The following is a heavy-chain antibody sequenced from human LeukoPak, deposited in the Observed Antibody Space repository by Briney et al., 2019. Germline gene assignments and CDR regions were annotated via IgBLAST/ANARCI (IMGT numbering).Heavy chain of an antibody. J-gene: IGHJ4*02. CDR3: ARDSLYGVVDY. V-gene: IGHV1-46*01. CDR1: GYTFTSYY. Sequence: ASVNVSCKTSGYTFTSYYIHWVRQAPGQGLEWMGIINPSGGSTSYAQKFQGRVTMTRDTSTSTVYMYLSSLRSEDTAVYYCARDSLYGVVDYWGQGTLVTVSP. CDR2: INPSGGST. D-gene: IGHD4-17*01.